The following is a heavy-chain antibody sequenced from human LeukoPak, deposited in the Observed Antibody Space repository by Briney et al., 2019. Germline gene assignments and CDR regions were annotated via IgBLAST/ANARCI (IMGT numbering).Heavy chain of an antibody. CDR3: ARVAVGTEEKVLLWFGSPSGSYYRGYFDY. CDR2: IYYSGST. Sequence: SETLSLTCTVSGGSISSSSYYWGWIRQPPGKGLEWIGSIYYSGSTYYNPSLKSRVTISVDTSKNQFSLKLSSVTAADTAVYYCARVAVGTEEKVLLWFGSPSGSYYRGYFDYWGQGTLVTVSS. D-gene: IGHD3-10*01. CDR1: GGSISSSSYY. J-gene: IGHJ4*02. V-gene: IGHV4-39*07.